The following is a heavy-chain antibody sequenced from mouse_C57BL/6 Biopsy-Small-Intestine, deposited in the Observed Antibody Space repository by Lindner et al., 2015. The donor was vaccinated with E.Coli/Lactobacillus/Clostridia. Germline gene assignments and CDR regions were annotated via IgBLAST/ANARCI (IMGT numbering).Heavy chain of an antibody. V-gene: IGHV14-4*01. CDR1: GFNIKDDY. J-gene: IGHJ2*01. CDR3: ASVYYGNLYFDY. CDR2: IDPVNGNT. Sequence: VQLQESGAELVRPGASVKLSRTASGFNIKDDYMHWVKQRPEQGLEWIGRIDPVNGNTKYAPKFQDKATITADTSSNTAYLQLSSLTSEDTAVYYCASVYYGNLYFDYWGQGTTLTVSS. D-gene: IGHD2-1*01.